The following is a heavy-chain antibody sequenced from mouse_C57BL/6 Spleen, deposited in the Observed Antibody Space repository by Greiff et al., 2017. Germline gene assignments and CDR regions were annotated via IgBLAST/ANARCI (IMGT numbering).Heavy chain of an antibody. D-gene: IGHD1-2*01. V-gene: IGHV1-81*01. CDR1: GYTFTSYG. J-gene: IGHJ3*01. CDR2: IYPRSGNT. CDR3: ARRDFGWAPLAY. Sequence: VQLQQSGAELARPGASVKLSCKASGYTFTSYGISWVKQRTGQGLEWIGEIYPRSGNTYYNEKFKGKATLTADKSSSTAYMQLRSLTSEDCAVGSCARRDFGWAPLAYWGKGTLVTVSA.